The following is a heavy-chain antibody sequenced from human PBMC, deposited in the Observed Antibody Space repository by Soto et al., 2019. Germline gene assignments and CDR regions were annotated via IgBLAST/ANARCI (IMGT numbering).Heavy chain of an antibody. D-gene: IGHD6-19*01. CDR2: MDPNSGNT. Sequence: QVQLVQSGAEVKKPGASVKVSCKASGYTFTNYDINWVRQAPGQGREWMGWMDPNSGNTDYATKFQGRVTITRNTAISTAYLELSSLSSEDTAVYYCARGRGWRDYWGQGTLVTVSS. CDR3: ARGRGWRDY. V-gene: IGHV1-8*01. J-gene: IGHJ4*02. CDR1: GYTFTNYD.